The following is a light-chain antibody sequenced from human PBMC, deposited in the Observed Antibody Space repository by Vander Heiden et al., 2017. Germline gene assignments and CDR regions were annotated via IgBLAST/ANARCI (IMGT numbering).Light chain of an antibody. V-gene: IGKV2-30*01. CDR3: RQGTHWPHT. CDR2: KVS. CDR1: QSLVYRDGNTY. J-gene: IGKJ2*01. Sequence: DVVMTQSPLSLPVTLGQPASISCRSSQSLVYRDGNTYLNWFHQRPGQSPRRLIYKVSNRDSRVPDRFRGSGSGTDFTLEISRVEAEDAGVYYCRQGTHWPHTFGQGTKLEIK.